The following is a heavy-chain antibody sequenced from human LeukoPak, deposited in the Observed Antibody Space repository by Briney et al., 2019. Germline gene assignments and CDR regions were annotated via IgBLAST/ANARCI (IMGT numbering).Heavy chain of an antibody. CDR1: GFTFSSYA. J-gene: IGHJ4*02. V-gene: IGHV3-66*01. D-gene: IGHD6-19*01. CDR3: ARAPSGWYFDS. Sequence: PGGSLRLSCAASGFTFSSYAMSWVRQAPGKGLEWVSAMYSGGDTYYADSVKGRFTISRDNSKNTLYLQMNSLRAEDTAVYYCARAPSGWYFDSWGQGTLVTVSS. CDR2: MYSGGDT.